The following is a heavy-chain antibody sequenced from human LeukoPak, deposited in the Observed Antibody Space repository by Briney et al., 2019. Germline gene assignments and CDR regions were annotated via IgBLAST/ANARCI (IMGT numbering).Heavy chain of an antibody. J-gene: IGHJ4*02. Sequence: GGSLRLSCAASRFTPSSDAMSWGRQAPGKGLEWVSAISGSGGSTYYADSVKGRFTISRDNSKNTLYLQMNSLRAEDTAVYYCAKVSGKRSASTQTDYFDYWGQGTLVTVSS. CDR3: AKVSGKRSASTQTDYFDY. CDR1: RFTPSSDA. D-gene: IGHD3-3*02. CDR2: ISGSGGST. V-gene: IGHV3-23*01.